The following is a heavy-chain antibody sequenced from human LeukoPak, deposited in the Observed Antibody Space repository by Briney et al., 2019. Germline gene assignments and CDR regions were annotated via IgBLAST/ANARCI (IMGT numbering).Heavy chain of an antibody. CDR3: ASSIVVGGYFDY. J-gene: IGHJ4*02. V-gene: IGHV3-7*02. D-gene: IGHD1-26*01. CDR1: GFIFSTYW. Sequence: GGSLRLSCAGSGFIFSTYWMRWVRLAPGKGLEWVANINQGGSEKFYVDSVKGRFTISRDNAKNSLYLQMNSLRAEDTAVYYCASSIVVGGYFDYWGQGTLVTVSS. CDR2: INQGGSEK.